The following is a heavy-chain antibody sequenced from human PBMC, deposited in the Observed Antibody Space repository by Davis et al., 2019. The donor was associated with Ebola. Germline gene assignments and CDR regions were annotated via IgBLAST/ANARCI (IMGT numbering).Heavy chain of an antibody. D-gene: IGHD3-22*01. Sequence: GESLKISCAASGFTFSSYSMNWVRQAPGKGLEWVSSISSSSSYIYYADSVKGRFTISRDNSKNTMYLQMSSVRAEDAAVYYCARVGGSYYSPPKYYFHLDVWGQGTTVTVSS. CDR3: ARVGGSYYSPPKYYFHLDV. CDR2: ISSSSSYI. J-gene: IGHJ6*02. CDR1: GFTFSSYS. V-gene: IGHV3-21*01.